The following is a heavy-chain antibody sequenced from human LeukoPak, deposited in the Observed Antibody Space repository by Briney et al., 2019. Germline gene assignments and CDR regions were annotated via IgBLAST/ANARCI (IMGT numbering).Heavy chain of an antibody. CDR2: IYHSGST. CDR3: ARILRPNLYSSGWDRGGGY. V-gene: IGHV4-30-2*01. Sequence: PSETLSLTCAVSGGSISSGGYSWSWIRQPPGKGLEWIGYIYHSGSTYYNPSLKSRVTISVDRSKNQFSLKLSSVTAADTAVYYCARILRPNLYSSGWDRGGGYWGQGTLVTVSS. CDR1: GGSISSGGYS. D-gene: IGHD6-19*01. J-gene: IGHJ4*02.